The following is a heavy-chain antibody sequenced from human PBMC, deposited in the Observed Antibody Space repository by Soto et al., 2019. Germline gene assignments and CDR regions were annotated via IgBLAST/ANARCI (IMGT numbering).Heavy chain of an antibody. D-gene: IGHD2-8*01. CDR2: INAGNGNT. CDR1: GYTFTCYA. Sequence: QVQLVQSGAEVKKPGASVKVSCKASGYTFTCYAMHWVRQAPGQRLEWMGWINAGNGNTKYSQKFQGRVTITRDTSASTAYMELSSLRSEDTAVYYCARASPYCTNGVCYIHYYYYMDVWGKGTTVTVSS. CDR3: ARASPYCTNGVCYIHYYYYMDV. V-gene: IGHV1-3*01. J-gene: IGHJ6*03.